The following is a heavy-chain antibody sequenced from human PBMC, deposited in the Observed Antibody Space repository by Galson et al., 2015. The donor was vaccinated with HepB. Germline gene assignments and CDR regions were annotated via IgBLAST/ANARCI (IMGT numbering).Heavy chain of an antibody. Sequence: SVKVSCKASGYTFTSYGISWVRQAPGQGLDWMGWISAYNGNTNYAQKLQGRVTMTTDTSTSTAYMELRSLRSDDTAVYYCARAPGDYDILTGPRGPWGQGTLVTVSS. J-gene: IGHJ5*02. D-gene: IGHD3-9*01. CDR1: GYTFTSYG. CDR3: ARAPGDYDILTGPRGP. V-gene: IGHV1-18*01. CDR2: ISAYNGNT.